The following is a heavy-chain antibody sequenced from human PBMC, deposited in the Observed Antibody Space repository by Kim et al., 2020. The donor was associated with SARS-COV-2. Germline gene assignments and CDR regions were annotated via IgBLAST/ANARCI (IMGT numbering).Heavy chain of an antibody. CDR2: IIPILGIA. Sequence: SVKVSCKASGGTFSSYAISWVRQAPGQGLEWMGRIIPILGIANYAQKFQGRVTITADKSTSTAYMELSSLRSEDTAVYYCARVGSAVAGLGGMPFDYWGQGTLVTVSS. V-gene: IGHV1-69*04. D-gene: IGHD6-19*01. J-gene: IGHJ4*02. CDR1: GGTFSSYA. CDR3: ARVGSAVAGLGGMPFDY.